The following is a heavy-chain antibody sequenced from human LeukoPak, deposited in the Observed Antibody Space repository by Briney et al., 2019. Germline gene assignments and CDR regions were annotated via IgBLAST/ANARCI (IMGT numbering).Heavy chain of an antibody. V-gene: IGHV4-4*07. CDR3: ARDQYRNWFDP. J-gene: IGHJ5*02. CDR2: IYTSGST. CDR1: DGSISSYY. D-gene: IGHD1-1*01. Sequence: PSETLSLTCTVSDGSISSYYWSWIRQPAGKGLEWIGRIYTSGSTNYNPSLKSRGTISVDTSKNQFSLKLSSVTAADTAVYYCARDQYRNWFDPWGQGTLVTVSS.